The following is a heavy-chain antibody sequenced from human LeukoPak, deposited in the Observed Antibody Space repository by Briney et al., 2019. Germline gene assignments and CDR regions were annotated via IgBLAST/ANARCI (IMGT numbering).Heavy chain of an antibody. CDR2: ILHSGDT. Sequence: SGTLSLTCVVSGGSVSSSKWWSWVRQPPGKGLEWIGDILHSGDTNYNASLRSRLTISLDKSRNQFSLQLSSVTAADTAVYYCAGYNIPYTFEFWGPGTVVTVSS. CDR3: AGYNIPYTFEF. J-gene: IGHJ4*02. CDR1: GGSVSSSKW. D-gene: IGHD1-14*01. V-gene: IGHV4-4*02.